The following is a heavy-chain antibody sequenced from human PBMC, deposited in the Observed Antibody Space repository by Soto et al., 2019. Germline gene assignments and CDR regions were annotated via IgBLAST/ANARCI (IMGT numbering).Heavy chain of an antibody. CDR2: INHSGST. CDR3: ARVTVTNVLYYYYMDV. Sequence: SETLSLTCAVYGGSFSGYYWSWIRQPPGKGLEWIGEINHSGSTNYNPSLKSRVTISVDTSKNQFSLKLSSVTAADTAVYYCARVTVTNVLYYYYMDVWGKGTTVTVSS. J-gene: IGHJ6*03. CDR1: GGSFSGYY. D-gene: IGHD4-17*01. V-gene: IGHV4-34*01.